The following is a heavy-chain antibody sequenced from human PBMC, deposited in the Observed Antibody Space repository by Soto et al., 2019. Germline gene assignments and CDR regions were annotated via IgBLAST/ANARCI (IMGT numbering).Heavy chain of an antibody. CDR1: GFSFTTSGVG. CDR3: GQRGYGDYPGDNWFDP. J-gene: IGHJ5*02. D-gene: IGHD4-17*01. Sequence: SGPTLVNPTQTLTLTCTFSGFSFTTSGVGVVWIRQPPGKALEWLALIYWNEDKRYHPSLKSRLTITKDTSKNQVVPTMTKMDPVDTATFSWGQRGYGDYPGDNWFDPWGPGILVTVPS. CDR2: IYWNEDK. V-gene: IGHV2-5*01.